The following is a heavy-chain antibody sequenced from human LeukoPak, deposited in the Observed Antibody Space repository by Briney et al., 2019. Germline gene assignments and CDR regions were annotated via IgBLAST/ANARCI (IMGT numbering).Heavy chain of an antibody. CDR1: GGSISSSSYY. CDR3: ARGRSGSLRRGFVDY. Sequence: PSETLSLTCTVSGGSISSSSYYWGWIRQPPGKGLEWIGEINHSGSTNYNPSLKSRVTISVDTSKNQFSLKLSSVTAADTAVYYCARGRSGSLRRGFVDYWGQGTLVTVSS. V-gene: IGHV4-39*07. CDR2: INHSGST. D-gene: IGHD1-26*01. J-gene: IGHJ4*02.